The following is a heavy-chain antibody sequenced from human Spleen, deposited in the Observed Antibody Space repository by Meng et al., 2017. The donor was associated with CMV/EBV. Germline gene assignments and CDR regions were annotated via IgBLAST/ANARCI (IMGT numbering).Heavy chain of an antibody. V-gene: IGHV1-2*02. D-gene: IGHD3-16*02. Sequence: ASVKVSCKASGYTFATYCIHWVRQAPGQGLEWMGWINPNSGGTNYAQKFQGRVTMTRDTSISTAYMDLRRLRSDETAVYYCARGGGRLRLGELSSPIDYWGQGTLVTVSS. CDR2: INPNSGGT. CDR3: ARGGGRLRLGELSSPIDY. J-gene: IGHJ4*02. CDR1: GYTFATYC.